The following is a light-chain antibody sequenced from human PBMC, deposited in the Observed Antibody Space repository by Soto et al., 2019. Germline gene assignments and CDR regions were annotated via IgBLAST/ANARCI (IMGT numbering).Light chain of an antibody. CDR2: SAF. CDR1: QSISNN. CDR3: QQYGSSGT. V-gene: IGKV3-20*01. Sequence: EIVLTQSPATLSLSPGERATLSCRASQSISNNLAWYQQKPGQAPRLVIYSAFTRATGIPARFSGSGSGTDFTLTISRLEPEDFAVYYCQQYGSSGTFGQGTKVDIK. J-gene: IGKJ1*01.